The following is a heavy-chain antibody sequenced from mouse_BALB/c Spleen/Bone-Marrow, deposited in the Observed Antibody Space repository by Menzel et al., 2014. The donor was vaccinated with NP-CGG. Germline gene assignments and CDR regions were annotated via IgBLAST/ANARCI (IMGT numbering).Heavy chain of an antibody. J-gene: IGHJ3*01. CDR3: ARLGYYGWFAY. CDR1: GFDFSSYW. Sequence: EVKLMESGGGLVQPGGSLKLSCAASGFDFSSYWTSWVRQAPGRGLEWIGEINPDSNTINYTPSLKDKFIISRDNAKNTLYLQMSKVRSEDTALYYCARLGYYGWFAYWGQGTLVTVSA. CDR2: INPDSNTI. D-gene: IGHD2-3*01. V-gene: IGHV4-1*02.